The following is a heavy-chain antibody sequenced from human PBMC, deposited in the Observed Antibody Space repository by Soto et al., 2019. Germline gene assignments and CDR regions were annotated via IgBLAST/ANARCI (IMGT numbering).Heavy chain of an antibody. D-gene: IGHD3-10*01. CDR1: GYAFNTYG. Sequence: QVHLVQSGAEVKKPGASVKVSCKGSGYAFNTYGSTWVRQAPGQGLEWKGWISAHNGKPNYAQKLQGRVTVTRDPCTSTAYMELRSLRSDDKAVYYCARGRYGEYWGQGALVTVSS. CDR3: ARGRYGEY. CDR2: ISAHNGKP. J-gene: IGHJ4*02. V-gene: IGHV1-18*01.